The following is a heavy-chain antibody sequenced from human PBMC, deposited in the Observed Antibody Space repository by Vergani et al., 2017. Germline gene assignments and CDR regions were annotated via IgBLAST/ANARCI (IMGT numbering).Heavy chain of an antibody. Sequence: QVQLQQSGPGLVKPSQTLSLTCAISGDSVSSNSAAWNWIRQSPSRGLEWLGRTYYRSKWYNDYAVSVKSRITINPDTSKNQFSLQLNSVTPEDTAVYYCARAVPYYDRSGYQYAEDYYYYYMDVWGRGTTVTVSS. CDR1: GDSVSSNSAA. CDR3: ARAVPYYDRSGYQYAEDYYYYYMDV. CDR2: TYYRSKWYN. D-gene: IGHD3-22*01. V-gene: IGHV6-1*01. J-gene: IGHJ6*03.